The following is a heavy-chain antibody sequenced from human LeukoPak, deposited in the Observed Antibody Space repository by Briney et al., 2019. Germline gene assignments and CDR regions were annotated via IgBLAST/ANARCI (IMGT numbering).Heavy chain of an antibody. CDR3: AKDPRITMIVWASA. D-gene: IGHD3-22*01. CDR1: GFTFSSYA. Sequence: GGSLRLSCAASGFTFSSYAMSWVRQAPGKGLEWVSAISGSGGSTYYADSVKGRFTISRDNSKNTLYLQMNSLRAEDTAVYYCAKDPRITMIVWASAWGQGTLVTVSS. CDR2: ISGSGGST. J-gene: IGHJ4*02. V-gene: IGHV3-23*01.